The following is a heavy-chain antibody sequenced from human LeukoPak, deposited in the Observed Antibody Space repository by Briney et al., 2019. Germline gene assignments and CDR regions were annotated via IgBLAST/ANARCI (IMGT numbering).Heavy chain of an antibody. D-gene: IGHD2-2*01. Sequence: SETLSLTCAVYAGSLSDYYWSWIRQPPGKVLEWIGKIHPYGHTNLNPSLRSRVSISIDTPNNQFSLKLTSVTAADTARYYCSRGKDQSKTGDSWGQGTLVTVSS. CDR3: SRGKDQSKTGDS. CDR2: IHPYGHT. CDR1: AGSLSDYY. V-gene: IGHV4-34*01. J-gene: IGHJ4*02.